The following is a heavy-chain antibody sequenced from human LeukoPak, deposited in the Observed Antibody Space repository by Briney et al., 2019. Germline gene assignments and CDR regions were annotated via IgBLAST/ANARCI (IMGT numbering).Heavy chain of an antibody. CDR3: GSQKEWSLTEYHFDY. J-gene: IGHJ4*02. CDR2: VYHSGST. Sequence: PSETLSLTCTVSGGSISSGYYCGWIRQPPGKGLEWIGSVYHSGSTYYNPSLKSRVTISMDKSKNQFSLKLTAVTAADTAVYYCGSQKEWSLTEYHFDYWGQGTLVTVSS. V-gene: IGHV4-38-2*02. CDR1: GGSISSGYY. D-gene: IGHD3-3*01.